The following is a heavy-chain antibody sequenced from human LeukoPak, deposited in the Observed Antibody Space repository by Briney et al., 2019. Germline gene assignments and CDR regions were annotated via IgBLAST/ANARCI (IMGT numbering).Heavy chain of an antibody. D-gene: IGHD3-16*01. J-gene: IGHJ4*02. V-gene: IGHV4-4*09. CDR1: GGSLTNYY. CDR2: IHSDGTT. Sequence: PSETLSLTCSVSGGSLTNYYWGWIRQPPGKGLEFIGYIHSDGTTNYDSSLQSRVAISLDTSKIQFSLRLYSVTAVDTALYFCARLNFRGGEALHFDSWGQGTLVTVSS. CDR3: ARLNFRGGEALHFDS.